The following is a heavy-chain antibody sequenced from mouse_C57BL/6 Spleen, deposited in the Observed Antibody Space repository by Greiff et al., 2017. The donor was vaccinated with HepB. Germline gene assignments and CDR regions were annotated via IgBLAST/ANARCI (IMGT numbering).Heavy chain of an antibody. D-gene: IGHD1-1*01. CDR1: GYAFSSYW. V-gene: IGHV1-80*01. Sequence: VQLVESGAELVKPGASVKISCKASGYAFSSYWMNWVKQRPGKGLEWIGQIYPGDGDTNYNGKFKGKATLTADKSSSTAYMQLSSLTSEDSAVYFCARDYYGWFAYWGQGTLVTVSA. CDR3: ARDYYGWFAY. J-gene: IGHJ3*01. CDR2: IYPGDGDT.